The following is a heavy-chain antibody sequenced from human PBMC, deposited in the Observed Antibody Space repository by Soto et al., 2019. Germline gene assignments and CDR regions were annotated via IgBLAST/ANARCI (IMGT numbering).Heavy chain of an antibody. V-gene: IGHV3-21*01. CDR1: GLTFSSFS. J-gene: IGHJ4*02. CDR3: ARDPVSYYSSGSYFDY. CDR2: ISSSGYFV. Sequence: EVQLVESGGGLVKPGGSLRVSCATSGLTFSSFSMNWVRQAPGKGLEWVSSISSSGYFVYYADSVKGRFTISRDNAENSLYLQMNSLSAEDTAVYYCARDPVSYYSSGSYFDYWGQGTLVTVSS. D-gene: IGHD3-10*01.